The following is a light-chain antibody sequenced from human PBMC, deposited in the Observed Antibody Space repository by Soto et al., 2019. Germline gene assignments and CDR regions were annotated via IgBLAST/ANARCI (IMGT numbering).Light chain of an antibody. Sequence: DIQLTHSPSSLSASVGDRVTITCRASQSISSYLNWYQQKPGKAPKLLIYAASSLQSGVPSRFRGSGSGTEFTLTISSLQPEDFATYYCLQHKSYPLTFGGGTKVDIK. CDR2: AAS. J-gene: IGKJ4*01. V-gene: IGKV1-17*01. CDR1: QSISSY. CDR3: LQHKSYPLT.